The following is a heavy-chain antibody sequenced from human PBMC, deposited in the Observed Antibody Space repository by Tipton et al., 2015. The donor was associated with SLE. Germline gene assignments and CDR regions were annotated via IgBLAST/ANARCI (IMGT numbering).Heavy chain of an antibody. V-gene: IGHV4-4*02. CDR1: GGSIRSSNW. CDR3: ATGRSFDI. Sequence: TLSLTCAVSGGSIRSSNWWSWVRQPPGKGLEWIGTFYHTGNSYYKPSLKSRVTISMDTSKRQFSLSLSSVTAADTAIYYCATGRSFDIWGQGTMVTVSS. D-gene: IGHD4-17*01. J-gene: IGHJ3*02. CDR2: FYHTGNS.